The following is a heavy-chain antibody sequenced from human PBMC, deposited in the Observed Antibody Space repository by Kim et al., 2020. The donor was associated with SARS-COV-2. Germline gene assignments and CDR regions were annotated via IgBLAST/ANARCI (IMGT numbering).Heavy chain of an antibody. J-gene: IGHJ5*02. Sequence: LKGRVTISVGTSKKQFSLKLSSVTAADTAVYYCARHSPLVAVAALVWFDPWGQGTLVTVSS. V-gene: IGHV4-39*01. CDR3: ARHSPLVAVAALVWFDP. D-gene: IGHD2-15*01.